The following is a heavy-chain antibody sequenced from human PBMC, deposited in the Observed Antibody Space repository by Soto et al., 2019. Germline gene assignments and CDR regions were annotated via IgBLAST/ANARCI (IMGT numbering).Heavy chain of an antibody. J-gene: IGHJ4*02. CDR2: INPNGGST. V-gene: IGHV1-46*03. D-gene: IGHD6-6*01. CDR3: TRVLASGDY. Sequence: QVQLVQPGAEVKKPGASVKFSCKASGYIFTNFYIHWVRQAPGQGLEWIGIINPNGGSTNYAQNFKGRVTMTRDTSTSTVYMDLSSLRSEDTAVYYCTRVLASGDYWGQGTLITVSS. CDR1: GYIFTNFY.